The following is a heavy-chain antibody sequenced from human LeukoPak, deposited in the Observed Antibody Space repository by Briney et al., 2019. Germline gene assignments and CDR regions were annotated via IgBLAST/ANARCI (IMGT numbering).Heavy chain of an antibody. Sequence: ASVKVSCKASGYTFTSYGISWVRQAPGQGLEWMGWISAYNGNTNYAQKLQGRVTMTTDTSTSTAYMELSRLRSDDTAVYYCARPIRGSYVEDVFDIWGQGTMVTVSA. CDR2: ISAYNGNT. D-gene: IGHD1-26*01. CDR1: GYTFTSYG. CDR3: ARPIRGSYVEDVFDI. V-gene: IGHV1-18*01. J-gene: IGHJ3*02.